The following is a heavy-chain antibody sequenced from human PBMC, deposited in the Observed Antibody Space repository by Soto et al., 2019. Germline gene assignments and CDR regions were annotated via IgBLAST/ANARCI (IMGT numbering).Heavy chain of an antibody. D-gene: IGHD2-21*02. CDR1: GGTFRSYS. CDR2: IYYSGST. Sequence: SCKASGGTFRSYSISWIRQPPGKGLEWIGSIYYSGSTYNNPSLRSRVSMSIDTSKDQFSLKLKSVTAADTALYFCARQRTSVVTQAYFDVWGPGSLVTVSS. V-gene: IGHV4-59*04. J-gene: IGHJ4*02. CDR3: ARQRTSVVTQAYFDV.